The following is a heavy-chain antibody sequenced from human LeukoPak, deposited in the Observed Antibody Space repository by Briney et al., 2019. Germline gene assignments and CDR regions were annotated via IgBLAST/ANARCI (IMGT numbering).Heavy chain of an antibody. CDR2: ISSSSTYI. D-gene: IGHD4-17*01. J-gene: IGHJ3*02. CDR1: GFSFSSYS. Sequence: KSGGSLRLSCAASGFSFSSYSMNWVRQAPGKGLEWVSYISSSSTYIGYSDSVKGRFTVSRDDAKNSLYLQMNSLRAEDTAVYYCARAGVTTSGDAFDIWGQGTRVTVSA. V-gene: IGHV3-21*01. CDR3: ARAGVTTSGDAFDI.